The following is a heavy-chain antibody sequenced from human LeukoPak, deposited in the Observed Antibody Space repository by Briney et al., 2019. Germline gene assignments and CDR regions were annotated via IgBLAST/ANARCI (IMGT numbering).Heavy chain of an antibody. CDR2: IIPIFGTA. CDR1: GGTFSSYA. J-gene: IGHJ6*03. V-gene: IGHV1-69*05. D-gene: IGHD3-10*01. Sequence: SVKVSCKASGGTFSSYAISWVRQAPGQGLEWMGGIIPIFGTANYAQRFQGRVTITTDESTSTAYMEQSSLRSEDTAVYYCARNRDYGSGSQLYYYYYMDVWGKGTTVTVSS. CDR3: ARNRDYGSGSQLYYYYYMDV.